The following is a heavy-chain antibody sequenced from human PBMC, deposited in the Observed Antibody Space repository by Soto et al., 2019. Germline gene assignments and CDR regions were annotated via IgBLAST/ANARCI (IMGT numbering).Heavy chain of an antibody. CDR2: MNPESGDS. J-gene: IGHJ1*01. V-gene: IGHV1-2*02. CDR3: VAEKGPGPVYPDF. D-gene: IGHD6-19*01. Sequence: ASVKVSCKASGSTFIGYYLHWLRQAPALGLEWMGWMNPESGDSQFGETFRGRVTMTRDTSRATAYLELSGLRPDDAGRYCGVAEKGPGPVYPDFWGQGTQVTVSS. CDR1: GSTFIGYY.